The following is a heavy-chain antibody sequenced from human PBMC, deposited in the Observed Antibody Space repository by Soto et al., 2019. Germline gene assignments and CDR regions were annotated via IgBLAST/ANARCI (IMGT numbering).Heavy chain of an antibody. CDR2: INHSGST. CDR3: ARGADNHGPNDY. Sequence: SETLSLTCAVYGGSFSGYYWSWIRQPPGKGLEWIGEINHSGSTNYNPSLKSRVTISVDTSKNQFSLKLSSVTAADTAVYYCARGADNHGPNDYWGQGTLVTVSS. D-gene: IGHD1-20*01. J-gene: IGHJ4*02. CDR1: GGSFSGYY. V-gene: IGHV4-34*01.